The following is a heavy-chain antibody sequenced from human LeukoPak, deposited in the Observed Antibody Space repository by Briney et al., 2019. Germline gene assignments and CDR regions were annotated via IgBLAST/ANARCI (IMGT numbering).Heavy chain of an antibody. D-gene: IGHD5-12*01. CDR3: AKCGNSGCHLIDY. CDR1: GFTFSSYG. CDR2: ISYDGSNK. Sequence: GGSLRLSCAASGFTFSSYGIHWVRQAPGKGLEWVAIISYDGSNKYYADSVKGRFTISRDNSKNTLYLQMNSLKPEDTAVYYCAKCGNSGCHLIDYWGQGTLVTVSS. J-gene: IGHJ4*02. V-gene: IGHV3-30*18.